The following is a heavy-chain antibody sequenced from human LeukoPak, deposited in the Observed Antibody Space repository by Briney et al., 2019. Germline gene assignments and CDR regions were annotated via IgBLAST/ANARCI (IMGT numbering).Heavy chain of an antibody. CDR1: GVSISTYY. D-gene: IGHD6-19*01. CDR2: IYYSGST. Sequence: AETLSLTCTVSGVSISTYYWSWIRQPPGKGLEWNGYIYYSGSTNYNPSPMSRLIISVSTSKNQLSLKQRSVTAAEATVYYCGNWSPGGGWLVSGNFDYWGQGTLVTVSS. V-gene: IGHV4-59*08. J-gene: IGHJ4*02. CDR3: GNWSPGGGWLVSGNFDY.